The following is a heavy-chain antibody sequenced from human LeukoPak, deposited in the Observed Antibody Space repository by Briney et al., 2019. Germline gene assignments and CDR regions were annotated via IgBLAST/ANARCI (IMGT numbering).Heavy chain of an antibody. D-gene: IGHD6-19*01. J-gene: IGHJ4*02. CDR3: ARLRFRIAVAGWDFDY. V-gene: IGHV3-21*01. Sequence: PGGSLRLSCAASGFTFSSYSMNWVRQAPGKGLEWVSSISSSSSYIYYADSVKGRFTISRDNAKNSLYLQMNSLRAEDTAVYYCARLRFRIAVAGWDFDYWGQGTLVTVSS. CDR1: GFTFSSYS. CDR2: ISSSSSYI.